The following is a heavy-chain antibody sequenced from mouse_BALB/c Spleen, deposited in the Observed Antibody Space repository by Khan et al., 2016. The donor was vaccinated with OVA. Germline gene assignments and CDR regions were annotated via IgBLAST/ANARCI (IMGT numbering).Heavy chain of an antibody. V-gene: IGHV3-2*02. CDR2: INYSGGT. Sequence: EVKLLESGPGLVKPSQSLSLTCTVTVYSITSDYAWNWIRQFPGNRLEWMGYINYSGGTSYLPSLKSRISITRDTSKNQFFLQLNSVTPEDSATYYCARWFAYWGQGTLVTVS. CDR1: VYSITSDYA. CDR3: ARWFAY. J-gene: IGHJ3*01.